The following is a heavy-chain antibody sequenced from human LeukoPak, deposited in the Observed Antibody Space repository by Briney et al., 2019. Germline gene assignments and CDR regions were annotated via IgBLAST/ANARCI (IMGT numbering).Heavy chain of an antibody. D-gene: IGHD3-22*01. CDR2: IYSGGAT. V-gene: IGHV3-66*01. CDR1: GFSVGANF. Sequence: PGGSLRLSCAASGFSVGANFMSCVRQAPGKGLEWLSVIYSGGATYYADSVKGRFTISRDILKNTLFLQMNSLRAEDTAVYYCARDRGYYDRSGYFYDSNWGQGTLVTVSS. J-gene: IGHJ4*02. CDR3: ARDRGYYDRSGYFYDSN.